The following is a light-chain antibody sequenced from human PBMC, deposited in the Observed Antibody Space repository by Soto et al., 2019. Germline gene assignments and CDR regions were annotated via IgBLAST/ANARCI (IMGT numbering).Light chain of an antibody. CDR3: QQYYGLPPLT. CDR2: HAS. CDR1: QNITNN. J-gene: IGKJ5*01. V-gene: IGKV1-33*01. Sequence: DIQIPPPPSSLSASIGASVTITCXANQNITNNLSWYQQKPGKAPNLLIYHASKLAKGVTSRFSGSGSGTDFSFIITSLQREDLATYYCQQYYGLPPLTFGQGTGLEIK.